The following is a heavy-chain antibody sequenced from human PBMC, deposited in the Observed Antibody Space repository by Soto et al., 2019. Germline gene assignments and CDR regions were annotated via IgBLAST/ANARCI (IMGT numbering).Heavy chain of an antibody. V-gene: IGHV4-39*01. J-gene: IGHJ4*02. D-gene: IGHD3-10*01. CDR1: GGSISSSSYY. Sequence: QLQLQESGPGLVKPSETLSLTCTVSGGSISSSSYYWGWIRQPPGKGLEWIGSIYYSGSTYYNPSVKGRVPISVDTSKSQFSLTLRSATAADTAVYYCARSTVVRGVIVHPDYFDCWGQGTLVTVSS. CDR2: IYYSGST. CDR3: ARSTVVRGVIVHPDYFDC.